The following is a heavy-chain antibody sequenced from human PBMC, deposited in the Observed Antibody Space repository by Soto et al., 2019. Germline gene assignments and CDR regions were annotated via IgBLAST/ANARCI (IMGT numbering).Heavy chain of an antibody. CDR3: TTGVF. Sequence: EVQLVESGGGLVKPGGSLRLSCAASGFTFINAWMSWVRQAPGKGLEWVARIKSKTDGGTTDYAAPVKGRFTISRDDSKNTLYLQMNSLKTEETAVYYCTTGVFWGQGTLVTVSS. CDR1: GFTFINAW. V-gene: IGHV3-15*01. J-gene: IGHJ4*02. CDR2: IKSKTDGGTT. D-gene: IGHD6-13*01.